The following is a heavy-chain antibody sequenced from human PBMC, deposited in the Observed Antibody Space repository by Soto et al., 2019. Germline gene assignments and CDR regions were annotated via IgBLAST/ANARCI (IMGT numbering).Heavy chain of an antibody. CDR3: ASNRVLWFGEKYYMDV. V-gene: IGHV4-34*01. D-gene: IGHD3-10*01. Sequence: SETLSLTCAVYGGSFSGYYWSWIRQPPGKGLEWIGEINHSGSTNYNPSLKSRVTISVDTSKNQFSLKLSSVTAADTAVYYCASNRVLWFGEKYYMDVWGKGTTVTVSS. CDR2: INHSGST. CDR1: GGSFSGYY. J-gene: IGHJ6*03.